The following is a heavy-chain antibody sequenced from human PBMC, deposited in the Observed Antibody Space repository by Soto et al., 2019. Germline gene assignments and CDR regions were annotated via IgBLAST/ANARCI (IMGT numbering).Heavy chain of an antibody. V-gene: IGHV1-2*02. CDR1: GYTFTDYY. Sequence: ASVKVSCKSSGYTFTDYYLHWVRQAPGQGLEYIGWINPNSGATNYAQKFQGRVTMTRGTSISTVYMELSRLRSDDTAVYYCASQRYAFTYYFYYWGQGALVTVYS. CDR3: ASQRYAFTYYFYY. J-gene: IGHJ4*02. D-gene: IGHD3-16*01. CDR2: INPNSGAT.